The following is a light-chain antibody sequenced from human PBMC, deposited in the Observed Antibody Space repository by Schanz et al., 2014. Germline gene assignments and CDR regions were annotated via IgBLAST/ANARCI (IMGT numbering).Light chain of an antibody. CDR3: QQYGSSPRYT. CDR2: GAS. V-gene: IGKV3-15*01. CDR1: QSVSTN. Sequence: EIVMTQSPATLSVSPGERATLSCRASQSVSTNLAWYQHKPGQAPRLLIYGASTRATGIPARFSGSGSGTEFTLSISRLEPEDFAVYYCQQYGSSPRYTFGQGTKLEIK. J-gene: IGKJ2*01.